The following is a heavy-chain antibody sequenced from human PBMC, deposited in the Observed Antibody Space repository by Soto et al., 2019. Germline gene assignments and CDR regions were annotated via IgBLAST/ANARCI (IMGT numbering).Heavy chain of an antibody. CDR3: VSQRTTVPTQAYFDY. V-gene: IGHV4-39*01. D-gene: IGHD4-17*01. CDR1: GGSVTNSSYY. J-gene: IGHJ4*02. Sequence: PSETLSLTCTVSGGSVTNSSYYWGWIPQSPGKGLEWNGSVYYRGRSYSKSSVKSRVTISVDTSKNRFSLSLNSVTASDTAVYFCVSQRTTVPTQAYFDYWGPGALVTVSS. CDR2: VYYRGRS.